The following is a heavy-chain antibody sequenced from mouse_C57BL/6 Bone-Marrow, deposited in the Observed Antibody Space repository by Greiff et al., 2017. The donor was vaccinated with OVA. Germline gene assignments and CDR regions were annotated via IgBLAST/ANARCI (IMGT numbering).Heavy chain of an antibody. Sequence: ELKLMESGGDLVKPGGSLKLSCAASGFTFSSYGMSWVRQTPDKRLEWVATISSGGSYTYYPDSVKGRFTISSDNAKNTLYLQMSSLKSEDTAMYYCARHGRGNYYWGQGTTLTVSS. CDR1: GFTFSSYG. V-gene: IGHV5-6*01. CDR3: ARHGRGNYY. CDR2: ISSGGSYT. D-gene: IGHD2-1*01. J-gene: IGHJ2*01.